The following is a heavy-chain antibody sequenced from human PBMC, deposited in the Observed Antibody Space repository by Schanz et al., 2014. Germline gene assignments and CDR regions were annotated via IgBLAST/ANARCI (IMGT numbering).Heavy chain of an antibody. D-gene: IGHD3-9*01. Sequence: QIQLVQSGPEVKKPGATVKVSCKASGYIFINSGISWVRQAPGQGLEWMGWISVYNHNKEYDQKFQGRVTMTTDTSTSTAYMALTDLRSDDTAVYYCARDAADFYDILTEEDYWGQGTPVTVSS. J-gene: IGHJ4*02. CDR1: GYIFINSG. CDR2: ISVYNHNK. CDR3: ARDAADFYDILTEEDY. V-gene: IGHV1-18*01.